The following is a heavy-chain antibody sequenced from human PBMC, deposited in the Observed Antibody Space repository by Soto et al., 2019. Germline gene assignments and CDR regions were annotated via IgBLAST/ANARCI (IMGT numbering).Heavy chain of an antibody. CDR1: GYTFTSYD. J-gene: IGHJ3*02. CDR3: ARGDFWSGYSDDAFDI. V-gene: IGHV1-8*01. Sequence: QVQLVQSGAEVKKPGASVKVSCKASGYTFTSYDINWVRQATGQGLEWMGWMNPNSGNTGYAQKFPGRVTMTRNTSISTAYMELSSLRSEDTAVYYCARGDFWSGYSDDAFDIWGQGTMVTVSS. CDR2: MNPNSGNT. D-gene: IGHD3-3*01.